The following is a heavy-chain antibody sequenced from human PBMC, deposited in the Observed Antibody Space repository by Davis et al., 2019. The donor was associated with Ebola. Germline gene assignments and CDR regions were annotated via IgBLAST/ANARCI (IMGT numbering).Heavy chain of an antibody. CDR1: GFTFSSYG. D-gene: IGHD3-22*01. V-gene: IGHV3-33*01. J-gene: IGHJ4*02. Sequence: GESLKISCAASGFTFSSYGMHWVRQAPGKGLEWVALIWYDGSNKYYADSVKGRFTISRDNSKNTLYLQMNSLRAEDTAVYYCAGDRGDSSGYYYFDYWGQGTLVTVSS. CDR3: AGDRGDSSGYYYFDY. CDR2: IWYDGSNK.